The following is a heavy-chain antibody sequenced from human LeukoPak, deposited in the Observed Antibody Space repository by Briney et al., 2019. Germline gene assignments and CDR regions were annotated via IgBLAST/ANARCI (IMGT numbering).Heavy chain of an antibody. CDR2: ISYDGSNK. J-gene: IGHJ6*03. D-gene: IGHD3-10*02. Sequence: GRSLRLSCAASGFTFSSYAMHWVRQAPGKGLEWVAVISYDGSNKYYADSVKGRFTISRDNSKNTLYLQMNSLRAEDTAVYYCARDHIFGRAEYYYYYMDVWGKGTTATVSS. CDR1: GFTFSSYA. CDR3: ARDHIFGRAEYYYYYMDV. V-gene: IGHV3-30*04.